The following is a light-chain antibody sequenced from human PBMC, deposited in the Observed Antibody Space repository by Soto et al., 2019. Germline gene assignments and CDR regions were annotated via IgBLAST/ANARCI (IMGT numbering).Light chain of an antibody. CDR2: EVG. V-gene: IGLV2-14*01. CDR3: SSYTSGNLPCV. CDR1: SSDVGDYDY. J-gene: IGLJ1*01. Sequence: QSALTQPASMSGSPGQSITISCTGTSSDVGDYDYVSWYQQYPGKAPKLLIYEVGNRPSGVSHRFSGSKSGNTASLTISGLQAEDEADYYCSSYTSGNLPCVFGTGTKLTVL.